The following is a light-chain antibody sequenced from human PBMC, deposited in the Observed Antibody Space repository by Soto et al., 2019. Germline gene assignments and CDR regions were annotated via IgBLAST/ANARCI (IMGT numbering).Light chain of an antibody. CDR1: SSDIGSYNR. J-gene: IGLJ3*02. CDR3: ASYTSIDTHWV. Sequence: QSVLTQPPSVSGSPGQSVTISCTGTSSDIGSYNRVSWYQQSPGTAPKLMIYDVINRPSGVPDRFSGSKSGNTASLTISGLQAEDEADYYCASYTSIDTHWVFGGGTKLTVL. V-gene: IGLV2-18*02. CDR2: DVI.